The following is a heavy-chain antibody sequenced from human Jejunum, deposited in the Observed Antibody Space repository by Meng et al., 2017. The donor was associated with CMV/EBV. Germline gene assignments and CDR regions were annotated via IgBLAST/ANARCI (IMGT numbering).Heavy chain of an antibody. CDR2: IYSGGDKT. CDR1: GISGTTNY. CDR3: ARGAMSFES. V-gene: IGHV3-66*01. Sequence: LVGSGGGLGQPGGSLGLFCAVPGISGTTNYMTWVRQTPGKGLEWVSVIYSGGDKTYYADSVKGRFTISRDSSRNTLYLQMTSLRAGDTALYYCARGAMSFESWGQGTLVTVSS. J-gene: IGHJ5*01.